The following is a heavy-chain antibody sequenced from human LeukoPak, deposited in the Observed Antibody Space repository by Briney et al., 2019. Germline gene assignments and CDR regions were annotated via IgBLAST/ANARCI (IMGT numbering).Heavy chain of an antibody. D-gene: IGHD6-19*01. Sequence: SGGSLRLSCAASGFTFSSFAMSWVRQAPGKGLEWVSTISGSGGDTYYADSVKGRFIISRDNSKTTLYLQMNSLRAEDTAVYYCARGGGWYPDYWGQGTLVTVSS. V-gene: IGHV3-23*01. CDR3: ARGGGWYPDY. CDR2: ISGSGGDT. J-gene: IGHJ4*02. CDR1: GFTFSSFA.